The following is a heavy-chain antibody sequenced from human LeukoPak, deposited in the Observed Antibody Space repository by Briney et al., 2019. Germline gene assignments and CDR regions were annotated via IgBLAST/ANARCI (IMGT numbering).Heavy chain of an antibody. J-gene: IGHJ3*02. V-gene: IGHV4-59*01. Sequence: SETLSLTCTVSGGSISSNYWSWIRQPPGKGLEWIGYIYYSGGTNYNPSLKSRVTISVDTSKNQFSLKLSSVTAADTAVYYCARDHYEYDAFDIWGQGTMVTVSS. CDR2: IYYSGGT. D-gene: IGHD4-17*01. CDR3: ARDHYEYDAFDI. CDR1: GGSISSNY.